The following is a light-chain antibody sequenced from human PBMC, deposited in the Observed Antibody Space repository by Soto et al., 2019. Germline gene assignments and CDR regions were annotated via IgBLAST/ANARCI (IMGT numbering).Light chain of an antibody. CDR2: GAS. CDR3: QQYGSSPQT. Sequence: EIVLTQSPGTLSLSPGERATLSCRASQSVSSSYLAWYQQKPGQAPRPLIYGASSSATGIPDRFSGSGSGTDFTLTISRLEHEDFAVYYCQQYGSSPQTFGQGTKVEIK. J-gene: IGKJ1*01. V-gene: IGKV3-20*01. CDR1: QSVSSSY.